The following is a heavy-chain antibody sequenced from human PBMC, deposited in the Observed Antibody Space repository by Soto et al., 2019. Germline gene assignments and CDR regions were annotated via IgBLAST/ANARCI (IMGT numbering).Heavy chain of an antibody. D-gene: IGHD6-19*01. V-gene: IGHV4-34*01. CDR1: GGSFSVYY. J-gene: IGHJ4*02. CDR3: ARDSPGYSSGHFFDY. CDR2: INHSGST. Sequence: SETLSLTCAVYGGSFSVYYWSWIRQPPGKGLEWIGEINHSGSTNYNPSLKSRVTISVDTSKNQFSLKLSSVTAADTAVYYCARDSPGYSSGHFFDYWGQGTLVTVSS.